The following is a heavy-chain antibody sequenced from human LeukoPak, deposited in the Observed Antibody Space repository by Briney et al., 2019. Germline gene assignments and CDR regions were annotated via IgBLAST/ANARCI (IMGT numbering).Heavy chain of an antibody. CDR3: ARGDSVVTAAY. J-gene: IGHJ4*02. CDR2: IYSGGST. D-gene: IGHD2-21*02. Sequence: PGGSLRLSCPAPGXTVRRYYRSWVRQAPGKGLEWVSVIYSGGSTYYADSVKGRFTISRDNSKNTLYLQMNSLRAEDTAVYYCARGDSVVTAAYWGQGTLVTVSS. V-gene: IGHV3-53*01. CDR1: GXTVRRYY.